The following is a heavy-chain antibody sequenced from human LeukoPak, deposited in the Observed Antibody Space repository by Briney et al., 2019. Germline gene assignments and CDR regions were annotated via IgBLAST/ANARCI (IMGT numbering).Heavy chain of an antibody. D-gene: IGHD1-1*01. J-gene: IGHJ4*02. V-gene: IGHV1-2*02. CDR2: INPNSGAT. Sequence: ASVKVSCKASGYILSGYYIHWVRQAPGQGLEWMGWINPNSGATHYAQNFQGGVTMTRDTSISTFYMEVSRLRSDDTAVYFCARYNWNDVVSALDYWGQGTLVTVSS. CDR1: GYILSGYY. CDR3: ARYNWNDVVSALDY.